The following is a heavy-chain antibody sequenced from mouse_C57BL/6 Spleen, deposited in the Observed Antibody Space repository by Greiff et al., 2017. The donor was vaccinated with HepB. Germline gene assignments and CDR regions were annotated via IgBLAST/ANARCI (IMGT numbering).Heavy chain of an antibody. J-gene: IGHJ3*01. Sequence: QVQLQQPGAELVKPGASVKMSCTASGYTFTSYCIPWVKQRPGQGLEWIGDIYPGSGSTNYNEKFKSKATLTVDTSSSTAYMQLSSLTSEDSAVYYCARESELPFAYWGQGTMVTVSA. CDR1: GYTFTSYC. CDR3: ARESELPFAY. CDR2: IYPGSGST. D-gene: IGHD2-1*01. V-gene: IGHV1-55*01.